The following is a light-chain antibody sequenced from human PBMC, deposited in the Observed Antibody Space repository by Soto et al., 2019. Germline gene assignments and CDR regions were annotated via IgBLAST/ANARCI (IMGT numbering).Light chain of an antibody. CDR1: QDISSY. Sequence: IQLTQSPSSLSASVGDRVTITCRASQDISSYLAWYQQKPGKAPNLLIYVASTLQSGVPSRFSGSGSGTDFTLTISSLQPEDSATYYCQQLNGCPSTFTFGPGTKVDIK. V-gene: IGKV1-9*01. CDR2: VAS. J-gene: IGKJ3*01. CDR3: QQLNGCPSTFT.